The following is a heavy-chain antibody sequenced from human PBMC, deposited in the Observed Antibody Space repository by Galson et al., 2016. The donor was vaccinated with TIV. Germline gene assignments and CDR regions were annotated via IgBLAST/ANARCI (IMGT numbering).Heavy chain of an antibody. CDR3: ARVFASYNFDY. J-gene: IGHJ4*02. V-gene: IGHV3-30*02. CDR1: GYMFSSYG. D-gene: IGHD3-10*02. Sequence: SLRLSCAVSGYMFSSYGMHWVRQAPGRGLEWVAFIQYDGSNKYYADSVKGRFTISRDKSKNTLYLQMNSLRPEDTAVYSCARVFASYNFDYWGQGTLVTVAS. CDR2: IQYDGSNK.